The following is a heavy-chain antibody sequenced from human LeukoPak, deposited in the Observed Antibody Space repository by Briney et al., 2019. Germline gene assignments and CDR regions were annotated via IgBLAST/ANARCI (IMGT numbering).Heavy chain of an antibody. Sequence: YXYYSGNTYYNPSLKSRVTISVDTSKNQFSLKLSSVTAADTAVYYCARVPYYYDSSGYSDFDYWGQGTLVTVSS. D-gene: IGHD3-22*01. CDR2: XYYSGNT. V-gene: IGHV4-31*02. CDR3: ARVPYYYDSSGYSDFDY. J-gene: IGHJ4*02.